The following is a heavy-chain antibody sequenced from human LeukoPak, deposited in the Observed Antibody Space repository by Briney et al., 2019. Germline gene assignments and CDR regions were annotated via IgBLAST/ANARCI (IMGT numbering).Heavy chain of an antibody. CDR1: GFTFSNEC. CDR3: VRASVVQYDGRRNGGLYFRN. Sequence: GGPLRLSCAASGFTFSNECMTWVRQVPGKGLEWVANIKKDGAANYYLVSVKGRFTISRDNAEESLFLQMNSLRVEDAGVYYCVRASVVQYDGRRNGGLYFRNWGQGSLVTVSS. CDR2: IKKDGAAN. D-gene: IGHD2/OR15-2a*01. J-gene: IGHJ4*02. V-gene: IGHV3-7*01.